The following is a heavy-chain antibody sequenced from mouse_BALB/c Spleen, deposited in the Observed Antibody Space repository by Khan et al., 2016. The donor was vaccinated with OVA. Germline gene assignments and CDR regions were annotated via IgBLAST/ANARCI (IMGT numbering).Heavy chain of an antibody. Sequence: VQLKQSGPELVKPGASVKMSCKASGYTFTSYVMHWVKQKPGQGLEWIGYINPYNDGTKYNEKFKGKATLTSDKSSSTAYMELSSLTSEKSGVKYGERGDDYGSSSVAYWGQGTLVTVSA. J-gene: IGHJ3*01. V-gene: IGHV1S136*01. CDR2: INPYNDGT. D-gene: IGHD1-1*01. CDR1: GYTFTSYV. CDR3: ERGDDYGSSSVAY.